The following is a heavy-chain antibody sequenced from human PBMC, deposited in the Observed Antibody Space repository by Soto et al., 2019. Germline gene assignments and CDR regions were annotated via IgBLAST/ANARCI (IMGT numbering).Heavy chain of an antibody. CDR3: ARVFGLRGKKSRGAFDI. D-gene: IGHD5-12*01. V-gene: IGHV4-31*03. CDR1: GGSISSGGYY. Sequence: SETLSLTCTVSGGSISSGGYYWSWIRQHPGKGLEWIGYIYYSGSTYYNPSLKSRVTISVDTSKNQFSLKLSSVTAADTAVYYCARVFGLRGKKSRGAFDIWGQGTMVTVSS. J-gene: IGHJ3*02. CDR2: IYYSGST.